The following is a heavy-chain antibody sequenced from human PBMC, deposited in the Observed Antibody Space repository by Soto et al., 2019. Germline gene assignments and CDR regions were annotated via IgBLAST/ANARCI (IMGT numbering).Heavy chain of an antibody. CDR3: ARIKWGLNYYNGMDV. Sequence: ASVKVSCKPSGYSFSDYFIQWVRQAPGQGLEWVAWINPKTAATNYAKKFQGRVSVTWDTSSTTAYMELTSLRPDDTAVYYCARIKWGLNYYNGMDVWGQGTTVTLSS. CDR1: GYSFSDYF. D-gene: IGHD1-26*01. V-gene: IGHV1-2*02. J-gene: IGHJ6*02. CDR2: INPKTAAT.